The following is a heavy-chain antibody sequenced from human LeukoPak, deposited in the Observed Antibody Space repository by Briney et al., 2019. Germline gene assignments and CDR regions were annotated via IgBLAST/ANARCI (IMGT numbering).Heavy chain of an antibody. CDR2: IYTSGST. J-gene: IGHJ4*02. CDR3: ARAVAAAADFDY. V-gene: IGHV4-61*02. Sequence: TLSLTCTVSGGSISSGSYYWSWIRQPAGKGLEWIGRIYTSGSTNYNPSLKSRVTISVDTSKNQFSLKLSSVTAADTAVYYCARAVAAAADFDYWGQGTLVTVSS. CDR1: GGSISSGSYY. D-gene: IGHD6-13*01.